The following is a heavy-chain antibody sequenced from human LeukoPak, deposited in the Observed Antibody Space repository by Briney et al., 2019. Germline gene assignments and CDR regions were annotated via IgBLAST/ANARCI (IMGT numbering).Heavy chain of an antibody. D-gene: IGHD6-13*01. V-gene: IGHV3-9*01. Sequence: GGSLRLSCAASGFTLDDYAMHWVRQAPGKGLEWVSGISGNSGSIGYADSVKGRFTISRDNAKNSLYLQMNSLRAEDTALYYCAKAHGRSGVSSSAEAFAIWGQGTMVTVSS. CDR2: ISGNSGSI. J-gene: IGHJ3*02. CDR1: GFTLDDYA. CDR3: AKAHGRSGVSSSAEAFAI.